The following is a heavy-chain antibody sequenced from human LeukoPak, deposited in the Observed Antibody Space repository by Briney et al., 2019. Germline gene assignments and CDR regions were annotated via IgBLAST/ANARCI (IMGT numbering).Heavy chain of an antibody. V-gene: IGHV4-39*01. CDR1: GGSIRSSSYY. Sequence: SETLSLTCTVSGGSIRSSSYYWGWIRQPPGKGLEWIGSIYYSGSTHYNPSLKSRVTISVDTSKNQLPLKLSSVTAADTAMYYCARNSTYYYDRSTYSYFDDWGQGTLVTVSS. J-gene: IGHJ4*02. CDR2: IYYSGST. D-gene: IGHD3-22*01. CDR3: ARNSTYYYDRSTYSYFDD.